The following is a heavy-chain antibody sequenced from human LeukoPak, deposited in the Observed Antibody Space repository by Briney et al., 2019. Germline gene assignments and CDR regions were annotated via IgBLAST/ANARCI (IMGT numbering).Heavy chain of an antibody. V-gene: IGHV1-2*06. CDR2: INPNSGGT. CDR1: GYTFTGYY. D-gene: IGHD3-3*01. J-gene: IGHJ5*02. CDR3: ARESITIFGVVIIRWFDP. Sequence: ASVKVSCKASGYTFTGYYMHWVRQAPGQGLEWMGRINPNSGGTNYAQKFQGRVTMTRGTSISTAYMELSRLRSDDTAVYYCARESITIFGVVIIRWFDPWGQGTLVTVSS.